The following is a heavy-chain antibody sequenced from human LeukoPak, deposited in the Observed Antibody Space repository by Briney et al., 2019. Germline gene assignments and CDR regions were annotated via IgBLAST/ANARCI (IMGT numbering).Heavy chain of an antibody. CDR1: GGSISSATYY. J-gene: IGHJ1*01. CDR3: ASSVYYDMLTGYSRNFQS. Sequence: SETLSLTCSVSGGSISSATYYWSWIRQPAGKTLEWIGRIYTSGDIIYNPSLESRVTISVDTSNNQFSLELTSVTAADTAVYYCASSVYYDMLTGYSRNFQSWGQGTLVTVSS. CDR2: IYTSGDI. D-gene: IGHD3-9*01. V-gene: IGHV4-61*02.